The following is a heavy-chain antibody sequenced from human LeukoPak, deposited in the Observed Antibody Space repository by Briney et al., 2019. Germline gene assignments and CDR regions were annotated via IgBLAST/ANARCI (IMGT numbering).Heavy chain of an antibody. CDR1: GFTLSSYE. Sequence: PGGSLRLSCVASGFTLSSYEMHWVRQAPGKGLEWVSSISSSSSYIYYADSVKGRFTVSRDNAKNSLYLQMNSLRAEDTAVYYCARGGSKGYYYMDVWGKGTTVTISS. CDR3: ARGGSKGYYYMDV. CDR2: ISSSSSYI. V-gene: IGHV3-21*01. J-gene: IGHJ6*03. D-gene: IGHD3-16*01.